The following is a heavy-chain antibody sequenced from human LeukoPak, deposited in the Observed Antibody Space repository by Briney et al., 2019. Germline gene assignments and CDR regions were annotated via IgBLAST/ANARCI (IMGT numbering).Heavy chain of an antibody. D-gene: IGHD5-12*01. CDR2: FDPEDGET. Sequence: GASVRVSCKVSGYTLTELSMHWVRQAPGKGLEWMGGFDPEDGETIYAQKFQGRVTMTEDTSTDTAYMELSSLRSEDTAVYYCATDLGRWWLRGRGRDFDYWGQGTLVTVSS. V-gene: IGHV1-24*01. CDR1: GYTLTELS. CDR3: ATDLGRWWLRGRGRDFDY. J-gene: IGHJ4*02.